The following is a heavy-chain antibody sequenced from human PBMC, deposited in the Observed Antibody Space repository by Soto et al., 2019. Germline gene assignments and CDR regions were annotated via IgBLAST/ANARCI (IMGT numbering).Heavy chain of an antibody. Sequence: GESLKISCKGSGYDFSNSSINWVRPMPGKGLEWVGRIDPRDSWINYSPSVQGHITISADKSINTAYLQWSSLEASYTATYYCAKQGRLTLFYYSMDDWGKGTTVT. D-gene: IGHD3-9*01. CDR1: GYDFSNSS. CDR3: AKQGRLTLFYYSMDD. J-gene: IGHJ6*04. V-gene: IGHV5-10-1*01. CDR2: IDPRDSWI.